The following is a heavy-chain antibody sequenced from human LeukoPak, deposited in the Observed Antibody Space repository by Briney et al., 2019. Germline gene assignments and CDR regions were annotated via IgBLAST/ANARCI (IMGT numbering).Heavy chain of an antibody. D-gene: IGHD3-3*01. J-gene: IGHJ4*02. CDR3: ARLYDFWSGYYHPSSVDY. V-gene: IGHV4-59*01. CDR2: IYYSGST. CDR1: GGSISSYY. Sequence: SETLSLTCTVSGGSISSYYWSWIRQPPGKGLEWIGYIYYSGSTNYNPSLKSRVTISVDTSKNRFSLKLSSVTAADTAVYYCARLYDFWSGYYHPSSVDYWGQGTLVTVSS.